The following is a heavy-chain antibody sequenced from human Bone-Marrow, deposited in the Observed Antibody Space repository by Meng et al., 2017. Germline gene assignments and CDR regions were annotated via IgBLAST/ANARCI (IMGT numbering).Heavy chain of an antibody. Sequence: GESLKISCAASGFPFSSYGMHWVRQAPGKGLEWVAVIWYDGSNKYYADSVKGRFTISRDNSKNTLYLQMNSLRAEDTAVYYCARDPSGLLWFGELLAYYYYYGMDVWGQGTTVTVSS. CDR2: IWYDGSNK. CDR1: GFPFSSYG. D-gene: IGHD3-10*01. V-gene: IGHV3-33*01. CDR3: ARDPSGLLWFGELLAYYYYYGMDV. J-gene: IGHJ6*02.